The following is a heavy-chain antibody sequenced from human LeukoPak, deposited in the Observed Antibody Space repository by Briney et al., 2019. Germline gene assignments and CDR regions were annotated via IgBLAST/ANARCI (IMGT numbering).Heavy chain of an antibody. CDR1: GGSISSSDYW. CDR2: IYYLGNS. J-gene: IGHJ4*02. Sequence: PSETLSLTCTVSGGSISSSDYWWGCIRPPPGKGLEWIGSIYYLGNSHYNPSLKSRVSMSVDTSKNQFSLKLTSVTASDTALYYCARQLGTGRWTFDSWGQGTLVTVSS. CDR3: ARQLGTGRWTFDS. D-gene: IGHD2-8*02. V-gene: IGHV4-39*01.